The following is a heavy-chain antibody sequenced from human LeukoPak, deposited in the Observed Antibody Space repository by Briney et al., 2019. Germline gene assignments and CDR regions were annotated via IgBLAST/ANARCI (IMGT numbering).Heavy chain of an antibody. D-gene: IGHD5-18*01. V-gene: IGHV3-48*01. CDR1: GFTFSSYS. J-gene: IGHJ3*02. CDR3: AKKKQLGTGDAFDI. Sequence: PGGSLRLSCAASGFTFSSYSMNWVRQAPGKGLEWVSYISSSSSTIYYADSVKGRFTISRDNAKNSLYLQMNSLRAEDTAVYYCAKKKQLGTGDAFDIWGQGTMVTASS. CDR2: ISSSSSTI.